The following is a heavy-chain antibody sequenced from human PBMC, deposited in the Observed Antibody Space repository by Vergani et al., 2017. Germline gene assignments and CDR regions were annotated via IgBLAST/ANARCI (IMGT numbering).Heavy chain of an antibody. Sequence: QVQLQESGPGLVKPSETLSLTCTVSGGSISSYYWSWIRQPAGKGLEWIGRIYTSGSTNYNPSLKSRVTMSVDTSKNQFSLKLSSVTAADTAVYYCARRSTEGARYWYFDLWGQGTLVTVSS. CDR3: ARRSTEGARYWYFDL. V-gene: IGHV4-4*07. CDR1: GGSISSYY. D-gene: IGHD5/OR15-5a*01. CDR2: IYTSGST. J-gene: IGHJ2*01.